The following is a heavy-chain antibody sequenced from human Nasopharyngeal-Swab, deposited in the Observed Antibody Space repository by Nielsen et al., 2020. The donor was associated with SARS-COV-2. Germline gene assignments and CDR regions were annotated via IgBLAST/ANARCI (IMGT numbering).Heavy chain of an antibody. CDR2: ISSTGGST. V-gene: IGHV3-64*01. CDR3: ARGGSYYYYYGMGV. J-gene: IGHJ6*02. D-gene: IGHD3-16*01. Sequence: VRQAPGKGLEYVSAISSTGGSTYYANFVQGRFTISRDNSKNTLYLQMGSLRAENMAVYYCARGGSYYYYYGMGVWGQGTTVTVSS.